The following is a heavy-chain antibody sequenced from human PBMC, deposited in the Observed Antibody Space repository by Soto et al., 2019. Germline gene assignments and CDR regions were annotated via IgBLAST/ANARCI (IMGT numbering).Heavy chain of an antibody. J-gene: IGHJ5*02. CDR2: IIPIFGTA. CDR1: GGTFSSYA. Sequence: SVKVSCKASGGTFSSYAISWVRQAPGQGLEWMGGIIPIFGTANYAQKFQGRVTITADESTSTAYMELSSLRSEDTAVYYCARDKFTTLGRYNWFDPWGQGTLVTVSS. D-gene: IGHD3-10*02. CDR3: ARDKFTTLGRYNWFDP. V-gene: IGHV1-69*13.